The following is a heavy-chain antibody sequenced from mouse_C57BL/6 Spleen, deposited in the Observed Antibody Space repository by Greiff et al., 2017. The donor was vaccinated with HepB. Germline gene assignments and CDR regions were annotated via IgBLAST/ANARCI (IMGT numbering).Heavy chain of an antibody. V-gene: IGHV2-5*01. CDR1: GFSLTSYG. CDR2: IWRGGST. CDR3: AKNPSNWDEYFDV. J-gene: IGHJ1*03. Sequence: QVQLQQSGPGLVQPSQSLSITCTVSGFSLTSYGVHWVRQSPGKGLEWLGVIWRGGSTDYTAAFMSRLSITKDNSKSQVFFKMNSLQADDTAIYYCAKNPSNWDEYFDVWGTGTTVTVSS. D-gene: IGHD4-1*01.